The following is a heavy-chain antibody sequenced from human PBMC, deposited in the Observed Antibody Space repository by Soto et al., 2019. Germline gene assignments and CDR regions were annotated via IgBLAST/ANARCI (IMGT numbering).Heavy chain of an antibody. D-gene: IGHD2-21*02. V-gene: IGHV6-1*01. CDR3: ARDGTLDCGGDCYPYYYGMDV. Sequence: PSQTLSLTCAISGDSVSSNSAAWNWIRQSPSRGLEWLGRTYYRSKWYNDYAVSEKSRITINPDTSKNQFSLQLNSVTPEDTAVYYCARDGTLDCGGDCYPYYYGMDVWGQGTTVTVSS. CDR2: TYYRSKWYN. CDR1: GDSVSSNSAA. J-gene: IGHJ6*02.